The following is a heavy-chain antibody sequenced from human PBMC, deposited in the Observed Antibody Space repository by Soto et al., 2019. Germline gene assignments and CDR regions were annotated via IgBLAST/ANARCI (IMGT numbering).Heavy chain of an antibody. CDR3: AGETTVSLDY. V-gene: IGHV4-39*01. CDR2: IYYSGST. J-gene: IGHJ4*02. Sequence: SETLSLTCPFSGVSISSSSYYWGWIRQPPGKGLEWIGSIYYSGSTYYNPSLKSRVTISVDTSKNQFSLKLSSVTAADTAVYYCAGETTVSLDYWGQGTLVTVS. CDR1: GVSISSSSYY. D-gene: IGHD4-17*01.